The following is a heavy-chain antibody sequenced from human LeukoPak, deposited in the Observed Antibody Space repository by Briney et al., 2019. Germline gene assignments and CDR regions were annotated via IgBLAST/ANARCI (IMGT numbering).Heavy chain of an antibody. Sequence: SETLSLTCTVSGGSISSSSYYWGWIRQPPGKGLAWIGTIHDSGSTYYNPSLKSRVTISVDTSKNQFSLKLSSVTAADTAVYYCARTRYYYNSRSYGAPYYFDYWGQGTLVTVSS. CDR3: ARTRYYYNSRSYGAPYYFDY. CDR1: GGSISSSSYY. J-gene: IGHJ4*02. CDR2: IHDSGST. D-gene: IGHD3-10*01. V-gene: IGHV4-39*01.